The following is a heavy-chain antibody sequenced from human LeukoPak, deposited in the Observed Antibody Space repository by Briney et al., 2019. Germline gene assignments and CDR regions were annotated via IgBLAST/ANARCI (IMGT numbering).Heavy chain of an antibody. CDR2: IIPIFGTA. CDR1: GGTFSSYA. CDR3: ASQYCSGGSCYSGDAFDI. V-gene: IGHV1-69*01. Sequence: SVKVSCKASGGTFSSYAISWVRQAPGQGLEWMRGIIPIFGTANYAQKFQGRVTITADESTSTAYMELSSLRSEDTAVYYCASQYCSGGSCYSGDAFDIWGQGTMVTVSS. D-gene: IGHD2-15*01. J-gene: IGHJ3*02.